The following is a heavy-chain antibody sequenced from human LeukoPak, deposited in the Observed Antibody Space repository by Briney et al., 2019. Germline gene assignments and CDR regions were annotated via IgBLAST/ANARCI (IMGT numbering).Heavy chain of an antibody. J-gene: IGHJ5*02. D-gene: IGHD3-3*01. CDR3: ARGLIITIFGVVIPTSAGFDP. CDR1: GGSFSDYY. V-gene: IGHV4-34*01. Sequence: PSETLSLTCAVYGGSFSDYYWSWIRQPPGKGLEWIGEINHSGSTNYNPSLKSRVTISEDMSKNQFSLKLTSVTAADTAVYYCARGLIITIFGVVIPTSAGFDPWGQGTPVTVSS. CDR2: INHSGST.